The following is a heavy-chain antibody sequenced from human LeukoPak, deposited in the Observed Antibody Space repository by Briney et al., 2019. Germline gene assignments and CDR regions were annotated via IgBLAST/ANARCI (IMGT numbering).Heavy chain of an antibody. Sequence: GGSLRLSCAASGFTFNIYWMHWVRQAPGKGLVWVSRINSVGSSTSYADSVKGRFTISRDNSKNTVYLQMNTLRDEDTALYYCARAVGPFDYWGQGTLVTVSS. J-gene: IGHJ4*02. V-gene: IGHV3-74*01. CDR3: ARAVGPFDY. D-gene: IGHD3-16*01. CDR2: INSVGSST. CDR1: GFTFNIYW.